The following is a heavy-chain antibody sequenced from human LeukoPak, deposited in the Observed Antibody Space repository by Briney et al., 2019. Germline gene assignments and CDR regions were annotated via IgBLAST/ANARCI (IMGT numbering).Heavy chain of an antibody. CDR2: IIPILGIA. J-gene: IGHJ6*02. CDR1: GGTFSSYA. CDR3: ARSGSSWRTNYYGMDV. Sequence: RRASVKVSCKASGGTFSSYAISWVRQAPGQGREWMGRIIPILGIANYAQKFQGRVTITADKSTSTAYMELSSLRSEDTAVYYCARSGSSWRTNYYGMDVWGQGTTVTVSS. D-gene: IGHD6-13*01. V-gene: IGHV1-69*04.